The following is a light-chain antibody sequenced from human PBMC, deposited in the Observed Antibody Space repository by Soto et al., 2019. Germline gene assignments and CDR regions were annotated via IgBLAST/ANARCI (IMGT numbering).Light chain of an antibody. CDR3: QQYNSPGT. Sequence: DIPMTQSPSTLSASVGDRVTITCRASQSISSWLAWYQQKPGKAPKLLIYDASSLESGVPSRFSGSGSGTEFSLTFSSMQQDDFAPYYCQQYNSPGTFGQGTKVEIK. CDR2: DAS. CDR1: QSISSW. V-gene: IGKV1-5*01. J-gene: IGKJ1*01.